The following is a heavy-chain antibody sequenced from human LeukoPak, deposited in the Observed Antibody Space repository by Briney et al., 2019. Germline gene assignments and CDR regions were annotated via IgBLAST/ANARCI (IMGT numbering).Heavy chain of an antibody. V-gene: IGHV1-24*01. Sequence: GASVKVSCKVSGYTLTELSMHWVRQAPGKGPEWMGGFDPEDGETIYAQKFQGRVAMTEDTSTDTAYMELSSLRSEDTAMYYCATANDQDIVLVPAPFDYWGQGTLVTVSS. CDR1: GYTLTELS. D-gene: IGHD2-2*01. CDR2: FDPEDGET. J-gene: IGHJ4*02. CDR3: ATANDQDIVLVPAPFDY.